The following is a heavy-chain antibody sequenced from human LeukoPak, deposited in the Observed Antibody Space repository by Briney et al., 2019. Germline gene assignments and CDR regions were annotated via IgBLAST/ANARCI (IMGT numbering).Heavy chain of an antibody. Sequence: SETLSLTCAVYGGSFSGYYWSWIRQPPGKGLEWIGEINHSGSTNYNPSLKSRVTISVDTSKNQFSLKLSSVTAADTAVYYCARPPYYYGSESNMDVWGKGTTVTISS. CDR1: GGSFSGYY. V-gene: IGHV4-34*01. J-gene: IGHJ6*03. D-gene: IGHD3-10*01. CDR3: ARPPYYYGSESNMDV. CDR2: INHSGST.